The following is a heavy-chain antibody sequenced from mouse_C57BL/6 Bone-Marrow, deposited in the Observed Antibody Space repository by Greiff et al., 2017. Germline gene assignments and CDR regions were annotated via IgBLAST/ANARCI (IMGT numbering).Heavy chain of an antibody. CDR1: GYAFSSSW. CDR2: IYPGDGDT. V-gene: IGHV1-82*01. J-gene: IGHJ3*01. D-gene: IGHD1-1*01. CDR3: ARSEGGSSDY. Sequence: QVQLQQSGPELVKPGASVKISCKASGYAFSSSWMNWLKQRPGKGLEWIGRIYPGDGDTNYNGKFKGKATLTADKSSSTAYMQLSSLTSEESAVYFCARSEGGSSDYWGQGTLVTVSA.